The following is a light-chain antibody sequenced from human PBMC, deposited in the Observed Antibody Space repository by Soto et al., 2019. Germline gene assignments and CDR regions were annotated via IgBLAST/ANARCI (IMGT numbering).Light chain of an antibody. CDR1: SSDIGAYNY. CDR3: TSYTTTSSLGV. V-gene: IGLV2-14*01. CDR2: EVS. Sequence: QSALTQPASVSGSPGQSITLSCSGTSSDIGAYNYVSWYQQHPGKAPKLMIHEVSNRPSGVSTRFSGSKSGNTASLTISGLQADDEADYYCTSYTTTSSLGVFGGGTKLTVL. J-gene: IGLJ2*01.